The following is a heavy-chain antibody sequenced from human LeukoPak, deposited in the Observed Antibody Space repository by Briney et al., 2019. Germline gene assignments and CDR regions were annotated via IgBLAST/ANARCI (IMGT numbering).Heavy chain of an antibody. CDR2: IYYSGST. Sequence: SETLSLTCTVSGGSIGSGSYYWGWIRQPPGKGLEWIGSIYYSGSTYYNPSLKSRVTMSVDTSKNQFSLKLSSVTAADTAVYYCARHQRWSYFDYWGQGTLVTVSS. V-gene: IGHV4-39*01. CDR3: ARHQRWSYFDY. J-gene: IGHJ4*02. D-gene: IGHD2-15*01. CDR1: GGSIGSGSYY.